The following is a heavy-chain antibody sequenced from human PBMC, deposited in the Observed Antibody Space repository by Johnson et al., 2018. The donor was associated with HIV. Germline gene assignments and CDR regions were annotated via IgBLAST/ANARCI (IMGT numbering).Heavy chain of an antibody. D-gene: IGHD3-22*01. CDR1: GFTFEDYA. CDR3: AKDHDYYDSSGSILGAVDI. V-gene: IGHV3-9*01. CDR2: ISWNSDDI. J-gene: IGHJ3*02. Sequence: VQLVESGGALVQPGRSLRLSCVASGFTFEDYAMYWVRQAPGKGLEWVSGISWNSDDIDYADSVKGRFTISRDNSKNNLYLQMNSLRAEDTAVYYCAKDHDYYDSSGSILGAVDIWGQGTMVRLF.